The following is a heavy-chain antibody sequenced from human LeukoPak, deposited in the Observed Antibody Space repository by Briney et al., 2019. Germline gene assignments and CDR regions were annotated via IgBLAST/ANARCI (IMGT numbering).Heavy chain of an antibody. Sequence: GGSLRLSCAASGFTFSGSAMHWVRQASGKGLEWVGRIRSKANSYATAYAASVKGRFTISRDDSKNTAYLQMNSLKTEDTAVYYCTRDPEFGELFPAFDYWGQGTLVTVSS. CDR3: TRDPEFGELFPAFDY. D-gene: IGHD3-10*01. J-gene: IGHJ4*02. V-gene: IGHV3-73*01. CDR2: IRSKANSYAT. CDR1: GFTFSGSA.